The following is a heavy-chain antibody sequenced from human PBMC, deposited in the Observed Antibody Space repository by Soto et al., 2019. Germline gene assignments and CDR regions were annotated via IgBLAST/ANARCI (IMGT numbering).Heavy chain of an antibody. CDR1: GFTFSSYG. Sequence: QVQLVESGGGVVQPGRSLRLSCAASGFTFSSYGMHWVRQAPGKGLEWGAVIWYDGSNKYYADSVKGRFTISRDNSKNTLYLQMNSLRAEDTAVYYCAREYYYGSGRRADAFDIWGQGTMVTVSS. D-gene: IGHD3-10*01. CDR2: IWYDGSNK. J-gene: IGHJ3*02. V-gene: IGHV3-33*01. CDR3: AREYYYGSGRRADAFDI.